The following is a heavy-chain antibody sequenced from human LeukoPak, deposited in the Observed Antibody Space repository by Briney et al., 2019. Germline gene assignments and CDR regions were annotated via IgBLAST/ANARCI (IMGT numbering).Heavy chain of an antibody. CDR3: AKAPSGVTNFDY. CDR2: ISGSGGST. V-gene: IGHV3-23*01. Sequence: GGSLRLSCAASGFTFSSYAMSWVRQAPGKGLEWVSAISGSGGSTYYADSVKGRFTISRDNSKNTPYLQMNSLRAEDTAVYYCAKAPSGVTNFDYWGQGTLVTVSS. D-gene: IGHD2-21*02. CDR1: GFTFSSYA. J-gene: IGHJ4*02.